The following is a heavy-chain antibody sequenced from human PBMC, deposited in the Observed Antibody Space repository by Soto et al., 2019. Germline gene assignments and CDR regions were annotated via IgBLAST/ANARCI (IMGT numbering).Heavy chain of an antibody. D-gene: IGHD2-2*01. CDR3: ASRYCSSTSCYAVEGAFGYYYGMDV. V-gene: IGHV1-18*01. J-gene: IGHJ6*02. Sequence: ASVKVSCKASGYTFTSYGISWVRQAPGQGLEWMGWISAYNGNTNYAQKLQGRVTMTTDTSTSTAYMGLRSLRSDDTAVYYCASRYCSSTSCYAVEGAFGYYYGMDVWGQGTTVTVSS. CDR2: ISAYNGNT. CDR1: GYTFTSYG.